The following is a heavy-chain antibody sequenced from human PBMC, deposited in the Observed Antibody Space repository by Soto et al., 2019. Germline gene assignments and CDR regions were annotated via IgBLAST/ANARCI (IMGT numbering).Heavy chain of an antibody. J-gene: IGHJ3*02. CDR2: IYYSGST. CDR3: ARDSLGGREAFDI. Sequence: SETLSLTCTVSGGSISSYYWSWIRQPPGKGLEWIGYIYYSGSTNYNPSLKSRVTISVDTSKNQFSLKLSSVTAADTAVYYCARDSLGGREAFDIWGQGTMVTVSS. D-gene: IGHD1-26*01. CDR1: GGSISSYY. V-gene: IGHV4-59*01.